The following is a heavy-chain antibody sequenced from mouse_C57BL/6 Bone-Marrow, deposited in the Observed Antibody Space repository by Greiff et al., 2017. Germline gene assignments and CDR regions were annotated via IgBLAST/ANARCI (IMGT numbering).Heavy chain of an antibody. CDR1: GYTFTSYD. D-gene: IGHD1-1*01. CDR3: ARDYDSSYWYFDV. V-gene: IGHV1-85*01. CDR2: IYPRDGST. Sequence: QVQLQQSGPELVQPGASVKLSCKASGYTFTSYDINWVKQRPGQGLEWIGWIYPRDGSTKYNEKFKGKATLTVDTSSSTAYMELHSLTSEDSAVYFCARDYDSSYWYFDVWGTGTTVTVSS. J-gene: IGHJ1*03.